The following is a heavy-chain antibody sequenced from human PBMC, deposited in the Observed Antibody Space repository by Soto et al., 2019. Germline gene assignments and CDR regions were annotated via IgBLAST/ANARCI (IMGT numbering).Heavy chain of an antibody. CDR2: IYYSGST. CDR1: GGSISSGDYY. V-gene: IGHV4-30-4*01. CDR3: AREGYSRQFDY. Sequence: SETLSLTCTVSGGSISSGDYYWSWIRQPPGKGLEWIGYIYYSGSTYYNPPLKSRVTISVDTSKNQFSLKLSSVTAADTAVYYCAREGYSRQFDYWGQGTLVTVSS. D-gene: IGHD6-13*01. J-gene: IGHJ4*02.